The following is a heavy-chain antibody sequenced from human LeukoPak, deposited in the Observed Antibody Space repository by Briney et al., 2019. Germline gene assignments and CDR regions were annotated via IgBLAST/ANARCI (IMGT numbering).Heavy chain of an antibody. J-gene: IGHJ4*02. CDR3: ARGLYDSSGYPSPLYYFDY. V-gene: IGHV4-34*01. CDR2: INHSGST. CDR1: GGSFSGYY. D-gene: IGHD3-22*01. Sequence: SETLSLTRAVYGGSFSGYYWSWIRQPPGKGLEWIGEINHSGSTNYNPSLKSRVTISVDTSKNQFSLKLSSVTAADTAVYYCARGLYDSSGYPSPLYYFDYWGQGTLVTVSS.